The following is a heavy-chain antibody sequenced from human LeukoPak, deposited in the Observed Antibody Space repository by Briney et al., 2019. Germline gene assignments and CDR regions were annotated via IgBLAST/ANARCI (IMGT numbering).Heavy chain of an antibody. V-gene: IGHV3-21*01. Sequence: PGGSLRLSCAASGFTFSSYSMNWARQAPGKGLEWVSSISSSSSYIYYADSVKGRFTISRDNAKNSLYLQMNSLRAEDTAVYYCARGGGATHFLEYFQHWGQGTLVTVSS. J-gene: IGHJ1*01. D-gene: IGHD1-26*01. CDR3: ARGGGATHFLEYFQH. CDR1: GFTFSSYS. CDR2: ISSSSSYI.